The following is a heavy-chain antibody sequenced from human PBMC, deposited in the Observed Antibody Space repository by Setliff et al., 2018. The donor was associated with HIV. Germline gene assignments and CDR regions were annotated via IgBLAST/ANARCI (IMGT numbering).Heavy chain of an antibody. V-gene: IGHV4-38-2*02. D-gene: IGHD1-26*01. CDR1: PYSISSGYY. J-gene: IGHJ5*02. CDR2: LYYGGNT. CDR3: ARDPRLLGASAGGDNWLDP. Sequence: SETLSLTCSVSPYSISSGYYWGWLRQPPGKGLEWIGCLYYGGNTYYNPSLKSRVAMSIDTSKNEVSLRLKSVTAADTAIYYCARDPRLLGASAGGDNWLDPWGQGTLVTVSS.